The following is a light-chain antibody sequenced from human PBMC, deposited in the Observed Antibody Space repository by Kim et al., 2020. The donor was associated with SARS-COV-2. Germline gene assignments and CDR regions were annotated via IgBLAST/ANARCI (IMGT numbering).Light chain of an antibody. CDR3: LLFYSGTWV. V-gene: IGLV7-46*01. Sequence: QAVVTQEPSLTVSPGGTVTLTCDSSTGAVTSGHYPYWFQQKPGQAPRTLVYDTSNKQSWTPARFSGSLLGGKAALTLSGAQPEDEADYYCLLFYSGTWVFGGGTKLTVL. CDR2: DTS. CDR1: TGAVTSGHY. J-gene: IGLJ3*02.